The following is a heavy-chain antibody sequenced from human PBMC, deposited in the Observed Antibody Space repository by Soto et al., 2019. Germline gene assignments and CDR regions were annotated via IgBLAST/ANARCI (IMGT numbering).Heavy chain of an antibody. Sequence: SETLSLTCAVYGGSFSGYYWSWIRQPPGKGLEWIGEINHSGSTNYNPSLKSRVTISVDTSKNQFSLKLSSVTAADTAVYYCARFGLGRGPFDYWGQGTLVTVSS. CDR2: INHSGST. V-gene: IGHV4-34*01. CDR3: ARFGLGRGPFDY. D-gene: IGHD3-16*01. J-gene: IGHJ4*02. CDR1: GGSFSGYY.